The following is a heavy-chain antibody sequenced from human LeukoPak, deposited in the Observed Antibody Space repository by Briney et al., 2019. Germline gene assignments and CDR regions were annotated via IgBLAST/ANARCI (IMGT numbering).Heavy chain of an antibody. CDR1: GGSISSYF. D-gene: IGHD3-22*01. CDR3: ASAYYDSSAPVY. J-gene: IGHJ4*02. CDR2: IYYSGST. V-gene: IGHV4-59*01. Sequence: SETLSLTCTVSGGSISSYFWSWIRQPPGKGLEWIGYIYYSGSTNYNPSLKSRVTISVDTSKNQFSLKLTSVTAADTAVYYCASAYYDSSAPVYWGQGTLVTVSS.